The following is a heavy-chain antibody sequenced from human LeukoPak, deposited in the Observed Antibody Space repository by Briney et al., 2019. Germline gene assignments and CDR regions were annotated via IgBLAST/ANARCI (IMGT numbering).Heavy chain of an antibody. D-gene: IGHD6-13*01. CDR3: ARVLSSSWSYYYYYGMDV. V-gene: IGHV4-59*01. J-gene: IGHJ6*02. CDR2: IYYSGST. CDR1: GGSISSYY. Sequence: SETLSLTCTVSGGSISSYYWSWIRQPPGKGLEWIGYIYYSGSTNYNPSLKSRVTISVDTSKNRFSLKLSSVTAADTAVYYCARVLSSSWSYYYYYGMDVWGQGTTVTVSS.